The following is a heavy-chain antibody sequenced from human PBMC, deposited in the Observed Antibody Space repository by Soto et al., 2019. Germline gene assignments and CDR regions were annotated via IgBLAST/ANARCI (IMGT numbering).Heavy chain of an antibody. Sequence: SQTLSLTCALSGDSVSSNSAAWNWIRQSPSRGLEWLGRTYYRSKWYNDYAVSVKSRITINPDTSKNQFSLQLNSVTPEDTAVYYCARVSVLLSKRGYGRRSIDYCGQRTLVPVSA. CDR1: GDSVSSNSAA. V-gene: IGHV6-1*01. J-gene: IGHJ4*02. CDR3: ARVSVLLSKRGYGRRSIDY. D-gene: IGHD3-10*01. CDR2: TYYRSKWYN.